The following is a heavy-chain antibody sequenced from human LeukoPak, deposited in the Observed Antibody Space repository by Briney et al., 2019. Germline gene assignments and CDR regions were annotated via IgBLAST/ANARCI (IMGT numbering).Heavy chain of an antibody. CDR1: GYTFTNYG. D-gene: IGHD2-15*01. Sequence: GASVKVSCKASGYTFTNYGISWVRQAPRQGLEWMGWISAYNGNTNYAENLQGTVTMTTDKSTSTAYMELRSLRSDDTAVYYCARDLVPTGGRPGSSDYWGQGTLVTVSS. J-gene: IGHJ4*02. CDR2: ISAYNGNT. V-gene: IGHV1-18*01. CDR3: ARDLVPTGGRPGSSDY.